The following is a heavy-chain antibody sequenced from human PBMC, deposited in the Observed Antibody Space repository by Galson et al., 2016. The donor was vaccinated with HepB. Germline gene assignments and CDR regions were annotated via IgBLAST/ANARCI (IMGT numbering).Heavy chain of an antibody. CDR1: GYSFSTYW. D-gene: IGHD3-10*01. J-gene: IGHJ4*02. Sequence: QSGAEVKKPGESLKISCKASGYSFSTYWIVWVRQVAGKGLEWMGIIYPRDSDTRYSPSFQGLVTISADESISTTYLQWSSLKASDTAIYYCARRPVGTSRYFDYWGLGTQVTVSS. V-gene: IGHV5-51*01. CDR3: ARRPVGTSRYFDY. CDR2: IYPRDSDT.